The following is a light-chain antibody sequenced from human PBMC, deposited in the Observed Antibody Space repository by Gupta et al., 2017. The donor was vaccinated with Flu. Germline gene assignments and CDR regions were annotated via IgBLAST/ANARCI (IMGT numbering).Light chain of an antibody. V-gene: IGLV3-1*01. CDR1: LGNKY. CDR3: QAWDSTRV. CDR2: RDN. J-gene: IGLJ3*02. Sequence: LGNKYAHWYQHKPGQSPVLVIYRDNKRPSGIPERFSGSNSGNAATLTISGTQAMDEADYYCQAWDSTRVFGGGTKLTVL.